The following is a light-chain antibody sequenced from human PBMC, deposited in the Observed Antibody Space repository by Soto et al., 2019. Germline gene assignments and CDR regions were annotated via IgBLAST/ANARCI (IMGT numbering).Light chain of an antibody. CDR2: RNN. V-gene: IGLV1-47*01. CDR1: SSNIGSNY. Sequence: QSALTQPPSASGTPGQRVTISCSGSSSNIGSNYVYWYQQLPGTAPKLLIYRNNQRPSGVPDRFSGSKSGTSASLAISGRRSEDEADYYCAAGDDSLSGPYWVFGGGTKVTVL. CDR3: AAGDDSLSGPYWV. J-gene: IGLJ3*02.